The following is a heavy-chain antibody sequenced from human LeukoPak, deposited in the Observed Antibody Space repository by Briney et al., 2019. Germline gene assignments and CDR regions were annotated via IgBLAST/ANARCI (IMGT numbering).Heavy chain of an antibody. CDR2: INSDGGNT. CDR1: GFTFSNYW. J-gene: IGHJ4*02. Sequence: GGSLRLSCAASGFTFSNYWMRWVRQTPGKGLVWVSRINSDGGNTNYADSVKGRFTVSRDNAKNTLYLQINSLRVEDTALYYCVRGGSSVSFDYWGQGTLVAVSS. V-gene: IGHV3-74*01. D-gene: IGHD3-10*01. CDR3: VRGGSSVSFDY.